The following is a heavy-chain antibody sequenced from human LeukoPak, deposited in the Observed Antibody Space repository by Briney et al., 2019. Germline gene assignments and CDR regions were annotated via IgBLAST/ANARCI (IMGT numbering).Heavy chain of an antibody. CDR1: GGTFSSYA. Sequence: AASVKVSCKASGGTFSSYAISWVRQAPGQGLEWVGRIIPILGIANYAQKFQGRVTITADKSTSTAYMELSSLRSEDTAVYYCAGFIAASGASGDYWGQGTLVTVSS. CDR3: AGFIAASGASGDY. V-gene: IGHV1-69*04. J-gene: IGHJ4*02. CDR2: IIPILGIA. D-gene: IGHD6-13*01.